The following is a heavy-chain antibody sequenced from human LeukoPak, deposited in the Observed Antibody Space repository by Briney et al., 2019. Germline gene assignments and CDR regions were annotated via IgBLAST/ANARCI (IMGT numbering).Heavy chain of an antibody. CDR3: ARSMTTVVP. J-gene: IGHJ5*02. CDR2: INDSGST. V-gene: IGHV4-34*01. CDR1: GVSLSGYY. D-gene: IGHD4-17*01. Sequence: SETLSLTCAVYGVSLSGYYWSWIRQPPGEGLEWIGEINDSGSTDYNPSLKSRVTISVDTSKNQFSLDLSSVTAADTAVYYCARSMTTVVPWGLGTLVTVSS.